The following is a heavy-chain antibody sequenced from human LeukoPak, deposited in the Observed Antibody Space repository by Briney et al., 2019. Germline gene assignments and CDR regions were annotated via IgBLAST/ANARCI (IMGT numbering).Heavy chain of an antibody. CDR1: GFTFDDYA. V-gene: IGHV3-7*01. CDR2: INRDGTKT. CDR3: ATAPAAADSS. D-gene: IGHD6-13*01. J-gene: IGHJ5*02. Sequence: GGSLRLSCAASGFTFDDYAMTWVRQSPGKGLEWVANINRDGTKTTYVDSVKGRFTISRDNAKNSLFLHMSSLRAEDTAVYYCATAPAAADSSWGQGTLVAVSS.